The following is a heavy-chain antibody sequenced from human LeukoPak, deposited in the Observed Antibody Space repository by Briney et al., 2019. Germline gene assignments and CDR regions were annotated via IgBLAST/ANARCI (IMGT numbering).Heavy chain of an antibody. J-gene: IGHJ1*01. CDR1: GFTVSSNY. Sequence: GGSLRLSCSASGFTVSSNYMSWVRQAPGKGLEWVSGISPRGDITYYKDSVRGRFTISRDNFKNTVSLQLNSLRAEDTAMYYCAKDDDWGRFNHWGQGTLVTVSS. CDR2: SPRGDIT. V-gene: IGHV3-53*01. CDR3: AKDDDWGRFNH. D-gene: IGHD3-16*01.